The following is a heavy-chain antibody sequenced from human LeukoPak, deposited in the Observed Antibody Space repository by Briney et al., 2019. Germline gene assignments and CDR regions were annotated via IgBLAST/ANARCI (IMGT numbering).Heavy chain of an antibody. V-gene: IGHV4-30-2*01. CDR1: GGSISSGGYS. Sequence: SETLSLTCAVSGGSISSGGYSWSWIRQPPGKGLEWIRYIYHSGSTYYNPSLKSRVTISVDRSKNQLSLKLSSVTAADTAVYYCDRGYSYGYGWFDPWGQGTLVTVSS. CDR3: DRGYSYGYGWFDP. J-gene: IGHJ5*02. CDR2: IYHSGST. D-gene: IGHD5-18*01.